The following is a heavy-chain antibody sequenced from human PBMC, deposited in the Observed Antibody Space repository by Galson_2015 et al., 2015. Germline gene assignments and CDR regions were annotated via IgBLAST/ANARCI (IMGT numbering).Heavy chain of an antibody. CDR2: ISWNSGSI. CDR1: GFTFDDYD. CDR3: AKDIYATTVVTPGHDAFEI. J-gene: IGHJ3*02. V-gene: IGHV3-9*01. Sequence: SLRLSCAASGFTFDDYDMHWVRQAPGKGLEWVSGISWNSGSIGYADSVKGRFTISRDNAKNSLYLQMNSLRAEDTALYYCAKDIYATTVVTPGHDAFEIWGQGTMVTVSS. D-gene: IGHD4-23*01.